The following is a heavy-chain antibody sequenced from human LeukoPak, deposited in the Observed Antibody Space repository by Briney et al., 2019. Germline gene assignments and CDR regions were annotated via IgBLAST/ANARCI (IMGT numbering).Heavy chain of an antibody. D-gene: IGHD4-11*01. Sequence: SVKVSCKASGGTFSSYAISWVRQAPGQGLEWMGGIIPIFGTANYAQKFQGRVTITTDESTSTAYMELSSLRSEDTAVYYCARESPTVTTPYYYYMDVWGKGTMVTVSS. CDR1: GGTFSSYA. V-gene: IGHV1-69*05. CDR3: ARESPTVTTPYYYYMDV. CDR2: IIPIFGTA. J-gene: IGHJ6*03.